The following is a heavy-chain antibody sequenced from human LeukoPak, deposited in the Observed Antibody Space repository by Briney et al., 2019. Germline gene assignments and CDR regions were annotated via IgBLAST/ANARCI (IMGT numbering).Heavy chain of an antibody. CDR3: ARGRTAMATDAFDI. J-gene: IGHJ3*02. Sequence: SETLSLTCAVSGGSISSGGYSWSWIRQPPGKGLEWIGYIYHSGSTYYHPSLKSRVTISVDRSKNQFSLKLSSVTAADTAVYYCARGRTAMATDAFDIWGQGTMVTVSS. D-gene: IGHD5-18*01. V-gene: IGHV4-30-2*01. CDR1: GGSISSGGYS. CDR2: IYHSGST.